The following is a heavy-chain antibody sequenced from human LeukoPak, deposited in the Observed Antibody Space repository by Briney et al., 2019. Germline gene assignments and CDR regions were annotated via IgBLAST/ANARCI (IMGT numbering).Heavy chain of an antibody. D-gene: IGHD4-23*01. CDR3: ARGHGGNTDWYFDL. CDR1: GGSISGYH. CDR2: IYYSGST. V-gene: IGHV4-59*01. Sequence: SETLSLTCTVSGGSISGYHWSWIRQPPGKGLDWIGYIYYSGSTKYNPSLKSRVTMSVDTSKNQFSLKLSSVTAADTAVYYCARGHGGNTDWYFDLWGRGTLVTVSS. J-gene: IGHJ2*01.